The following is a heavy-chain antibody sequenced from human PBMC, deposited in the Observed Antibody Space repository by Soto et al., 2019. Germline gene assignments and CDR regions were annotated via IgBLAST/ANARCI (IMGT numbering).Heavy chain of an antibody. D-gene: IGHD6-6*01. CDR2: INAGNGNT. CDR3: AREVQQLVLIWYFDL. Sequence: ASVKVSCKASGYTFTSYAMHWVRQAPGQRLEWMGWINAGNGNTKYSQKFQGRVTITRDTSASTAYMELSSLRSEDTAVYYCAREVQQLVLIWYFDLWGRGTLVTVSS. CDR1: GYTFTSYA. J-gene: IGHJ2*01. V-gene: IGHV1-3*01.